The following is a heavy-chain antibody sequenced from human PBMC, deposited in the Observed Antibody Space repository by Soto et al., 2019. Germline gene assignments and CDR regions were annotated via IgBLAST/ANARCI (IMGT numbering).Heavy chain of an antibody. J-gene: IGHJ4*02. CDR2: IWDDGSNK. CDR1: GFTFSSYG. V-gene: IGHV3-33*01. CDR3: ARERGRDGYNHGYFDY. Sequence: QVQLVESGGGVVQPGRSLRLSCAASGFTFSSYGMHWVRQAPGKGLEWVAVIWDDGSNKYYADSVKGRFTISRDNSKNTLYLQMNSLRAEDTAVYYCARERGRDGYNHGYFDYWGQGTLVTVSS. D-gene: IGHD3-16*01.